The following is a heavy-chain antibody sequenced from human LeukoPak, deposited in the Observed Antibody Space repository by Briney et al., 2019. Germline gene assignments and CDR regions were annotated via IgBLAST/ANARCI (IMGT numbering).Heavy chain of an antibody. Sequence: KSGGSLRLSCAASGFTFSSYGMNWVRQAPGKGLEWVSSISSSSSYIYYADSVKGRFTISRDNAKNSLYLQMNSLRAEDTAVYYCAREANREPGAVDTATNWFDPWGQGTLVTVSS. CDR2: ISSSSSYI. D-gene: IGHD5-18*01. J-gene: IGHJ5*02. V-gene: IGHV3-21*01. CDR3: AREANREPGAVDTATNWFDP. CDR1: GFTFSSYG.